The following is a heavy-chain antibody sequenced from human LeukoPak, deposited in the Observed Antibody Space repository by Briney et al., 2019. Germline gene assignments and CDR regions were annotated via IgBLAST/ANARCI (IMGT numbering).Heavy chain of an antibody. V-gene: IGHV3-9*01. CDR1: GFTFDDYA. CDR2: ISWNSDSI. J-gene: IGHJ4*02. CDR3: AKGKWYSGTYHFDY. Sequence: GGSLRLSCAASGFTFDDYAMHWVRQAPGKGLEWVSGISWNSDSIGYVDSVKGRFTISRDNAKNSLYLQMNSLRAEDTALYYCAKGKWYSGTYHFDYWGQGTLVTVSS. D-gene: IGHD1-26*01.